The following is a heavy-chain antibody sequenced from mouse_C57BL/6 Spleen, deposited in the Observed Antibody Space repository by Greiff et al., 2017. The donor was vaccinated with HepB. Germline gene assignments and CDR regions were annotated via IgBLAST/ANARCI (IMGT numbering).Heavy chain of an antibody. D-gene: IGHD2-1*01. V-gene: IGHV1-53*01. CDR1: GYTFTSYW. J-gene: IGHJ4*01. CDR2: INPSNGGT. Sequence: VQGVESGTELVKPGASVKLSCKASGYTFTSYWMHWVKQRPGQGLEWIGNINPSNGGTNYNEKFKSKATLTVDKSSSTAYMQLSSLTSEDSAVYYCARTMVTTLYYYAMDYWGQGTSVTVSS. CDR3: ARTMVTTLYYYAMDY.